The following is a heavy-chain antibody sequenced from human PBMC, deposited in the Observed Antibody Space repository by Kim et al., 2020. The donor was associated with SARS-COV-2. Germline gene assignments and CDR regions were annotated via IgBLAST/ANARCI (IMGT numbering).Heavy chain of an antibody. CDR3: ARDYLNWFDP. V-gene: IGHV3-74*01. CDR2: ST. Sequence: STSYADSVQGRFTISRDNAKTTLYLQRNSRRAEDTAVYYCARDYLNWFDPWGQGTLVTVSS. J-gene: IGHJ5*02.